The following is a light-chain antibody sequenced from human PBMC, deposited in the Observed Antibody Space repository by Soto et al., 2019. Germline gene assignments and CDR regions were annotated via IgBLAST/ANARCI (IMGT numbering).Light chain of an antibody. CDR1: QSIINW. CDR3: QQYNSYSPIT. CDR2: DAS. V-gene: IGKV1-5*01. J-gene: IGKJ5*01. Sequence: DIQMTQSPSTLSAAVGDRVTITCRASQSIINWLAWYQQKPGKAPKLLIYDASSLESGVPSRFSGSGSGTEFTLTISSLQPDDFATYYCQQYNSYSPITFGQGTRLEIK.